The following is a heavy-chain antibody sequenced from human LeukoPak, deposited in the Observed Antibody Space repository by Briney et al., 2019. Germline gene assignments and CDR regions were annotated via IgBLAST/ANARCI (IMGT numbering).Heavy chain of an antibody. CDR1: GYTFTGYY. D-gene: IGHD1-26*01. CDR3: ARDPLGGSYNFDY. CDR2: INPNSGRT. J-gene: IGHJ4*02. Sequence: ASVKVSCKASGYTFTGYYMHWVRQAPGQGLEWMGWINPNSGRTNYARKFQGWVTMTRDTSISTAYMELSRLRSDDTAVYYCARDPLGGSYNFDYWGQGTLVTVSS. V-gene: IGHV1-2*04.